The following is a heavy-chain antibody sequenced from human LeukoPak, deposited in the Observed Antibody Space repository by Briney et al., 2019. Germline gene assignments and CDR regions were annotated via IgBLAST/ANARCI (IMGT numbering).Heavy chain of an antibody. V-gene: IGHV3-23*01. CDR2: ISENGGTT. D-gene: IGHD1-1*01. J-gene: IGHJ4*02. Sequence: PGGSLRLSCAASGFTFSSYAMSWLRQAPGKGPEWVSAISENGGTTYYADSVKGRSTISRDNSKNTLSLQLNSLRAEDTAVYYCAKEGPTGTTKFDYWGQGTLVTVSS. CDR1: GFTFSSYA. CDR3: AKEGPTGTTKFDY.